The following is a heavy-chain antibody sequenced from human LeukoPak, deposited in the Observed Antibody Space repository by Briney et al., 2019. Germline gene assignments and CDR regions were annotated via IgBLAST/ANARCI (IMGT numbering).Heavy chain of an antibody. Sequence: PGGSLRLSCAASGFTFDDYAMHWVRQAPGKGLEWVSSISRSGSYIYYADSLKGRFTISRDNAKNSLYLQMNSLRAEDTAVYYCARDGAAVATDFDYWGQGTLVTVSS. CDR2: ISRSGSYI. J-gene: IGHJ4*02. V-gene: IGHV3-21*01. CDR3: ARDGAAVATDFDY. D-gene: IGHD6-13*01. CDR1: GFTFDDYA.